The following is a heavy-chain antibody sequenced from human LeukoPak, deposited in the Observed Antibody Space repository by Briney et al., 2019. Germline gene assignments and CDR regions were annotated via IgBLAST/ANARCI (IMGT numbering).Heavy chain of an antibody. CDR3: ARDSSARGFH. V-gene: IGHV4-39*07. CDR2: IYYGGST. CDR1: GGSISSSSYY. Sequence: PSETLSLTCTVSGGSISSSSYYWGWIRQPPGKGLEWIGSIYYGGSTYYNPSLKSRVTISVDTSKNQFSLKLSSVTAADTAVYYCARDSSARGFHWGQGTLVTVSS. J-gene: IGHJ4*02. D-gene: IGHD6-25*01.